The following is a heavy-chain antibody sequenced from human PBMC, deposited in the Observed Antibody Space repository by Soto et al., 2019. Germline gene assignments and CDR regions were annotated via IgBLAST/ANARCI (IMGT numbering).Heavy chain of an antibody. V-gene: IGHV4-31*03. J-gene: IGHJ4*02. D-gene: IGHD2-15*01. CDR1: GGSITTGGYY. CDR2: RYYSEST. Sequence: PSETLSLTCTVSGGSITTGGYYWSWIRQLPGKGLEWIGHRYYSESTYYNPSLKSRVSISLDTSKNQFSLKLSFVTAADTAMYYCARTKRSGGSCYSWPLDYWGQGTPVTVSS. CDR3: ARTKRSGGSCYSWPLDY.